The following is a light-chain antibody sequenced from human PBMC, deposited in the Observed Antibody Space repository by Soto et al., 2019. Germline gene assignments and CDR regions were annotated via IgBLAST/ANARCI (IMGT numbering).Light chain of an antibody. Sequence: DIQMTQYKSSVSASLGDRFTITCLASQSISSYLNWYQQKPGKAPKLLIYAASSLQSGVPSRFSGSGSGTDFTLTISCLQPEDFTTYYCQQSYSTPRTFSQGSNVDI. J-gene: IGKJ1*01. CDR1: QSISSY. CDR2: AAS. V-gene: IGKV1-39*01. CDR3: QQSYSTPRT.